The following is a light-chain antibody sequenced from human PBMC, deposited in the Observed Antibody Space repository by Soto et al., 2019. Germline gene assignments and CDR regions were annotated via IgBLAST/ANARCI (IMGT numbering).Light chain of an antibody. Sequence: EIVLTQSPGTLSLSPGERATLSCRASQSISRYLAWYQQKPGQAPRLLIHDASNRATGIPARFSGSGSETDFTLTISSLEPEDFAVYYCQQRLSWPPLTFGGGTKVENK. CDR3: QQRLSWPPLT. V-gene: IGKV3-11*01. CDR2: DAS. J-gene: IGKJ4*01. CDR1: QSISRY.